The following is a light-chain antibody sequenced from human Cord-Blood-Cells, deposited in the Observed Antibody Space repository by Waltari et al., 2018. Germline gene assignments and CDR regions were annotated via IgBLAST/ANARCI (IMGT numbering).Light chain of an antibody. V-gene: IGLV2-23*02. CDR3: CSYAGSYWV. CDR2: EVS. CDR1: SSDGGSYNL. Sequence: QSALTQPASVSGSPGQSIPISCTGTSSDGGSYNLVSWYQQHPGKAPKLMIYEVSKRPSGVSNRFSGSKSGNTASLTISGLQAEDEADYYCCSYAGSYWVFGGGTKLTVL. J-gene: IGLJ3*02.